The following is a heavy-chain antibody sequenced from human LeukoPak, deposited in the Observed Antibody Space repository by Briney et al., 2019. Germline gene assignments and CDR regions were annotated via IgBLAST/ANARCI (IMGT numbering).Heavy chain of an antibody. CDR1: GFSFSDYY. J-gene: IGHJ6*02. V-gene: IGHV3-11*01. D-gene: IGHD4-11*01. CDR3: AREPKNSNYYYYGMDV. Sequence: GGSLRLSCAASGFSFSDYYMSWIRQAPGKGLEWVSYISSSGSPVYYGDSVEGRFTISRDNAENPLYLQMNSLRVEDTAVYYCAREPKNSNYYYYGMDVWGQGTTVTVSS. CDR2: ISSSGSPV.